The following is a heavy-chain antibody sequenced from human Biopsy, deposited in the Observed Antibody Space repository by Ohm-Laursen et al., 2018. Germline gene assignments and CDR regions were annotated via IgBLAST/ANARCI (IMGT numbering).Heavy chain of an antibody. Sequence: GTLSLTCTVSGDSTSTSTTYYWAWLRQPPGKGLEWIGSIYNSETTFYNPSLKSRVAISVDTSTNQFSLKVSSVTAADTALYYCARHPTGFWFDPWGHGTLVTVSS. CDR1: GDSTSTSTTYY. V-gene: IGHV4-39*01. CDR2: IYNSETT. CDR3: ARHPTGFWFDP. J-gene: IGHJ5*02.